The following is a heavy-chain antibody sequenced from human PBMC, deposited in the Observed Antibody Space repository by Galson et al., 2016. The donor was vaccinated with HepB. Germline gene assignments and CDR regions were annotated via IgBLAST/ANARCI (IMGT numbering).Heavy chain of an antibody. Sequence: PALVKPTQTLTLTCPFSGFSLSTNGVAVGWIRQPPGKALEWLARIYWDDDKRYRPSLKSRLTITKDTSKSQVVLILTNMDPEDPATYYCAYSAAQYCSSTTCYYYYYAMDVWGQGTTVTVSS. CDR3: AYSAAQYCSSTTCYYYYYAMDV. CDR1: GFSLSTNGVA. J-gene: IGHJ6*02. D-gene: IGHD2-2*01. CDR2: IYWDDDK. V-gene: IGHV2-5*02.